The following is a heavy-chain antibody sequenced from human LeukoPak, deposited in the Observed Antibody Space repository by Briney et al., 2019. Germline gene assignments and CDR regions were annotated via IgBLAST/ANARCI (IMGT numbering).Heavy chain of an antibody. CDR3: ARGDPWTNFDY. CDR1: GDSISTSNSY. CDR2: IYYSGNT. D-gene: IGHD3/OR15-3a*01. Sequence: RPSETLSLTCTVSGDSISTSNSYWGWIRQPPGKGLEWIGSIYYSGNTYYNASLKSRVTISVDTSKNQFSLKLTSVTAADTAVYYCARGDPWTNFDYWGQGTLVTVSS. V-gene: IGHV4-39*01. J-gene: IGHJ4*02.